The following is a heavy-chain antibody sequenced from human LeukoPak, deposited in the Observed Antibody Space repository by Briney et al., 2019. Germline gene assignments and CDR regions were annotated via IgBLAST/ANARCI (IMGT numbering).Heavy chain of an antibody. CDR2: IRYSGST. CDR1: GGSISSYY. J-gene: IGHJ4*02. V-gene: IGHV4-59*01. Sequence: SETLSLTCTVSGGSISSYYWTWIRQPPGKGLEWIGYIRYSGSTSYNPSLKSRGTISVDTSKNQFSLKLSSVTAADTAVYYCARVRGSRVDYWGQGTLVTVSS. CDR3: ARVRGSRVDY. D-gene: IGHD1-26*01.